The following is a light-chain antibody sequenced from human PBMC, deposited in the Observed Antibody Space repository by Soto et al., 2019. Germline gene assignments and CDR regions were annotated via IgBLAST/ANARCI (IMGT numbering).Light chain of an antibody. Sequence: IQLTQSPSSLSASVGDRVTITCRASQGISSYLAWYQQKPGKAPKLLIFAASTLQSGVPSRFSGSGSGTDVTLTIRSLQPEDFGTYYCEQLDSYPFTFGPGTKVDVK. CDR3: EQLDSYPFT. CDR1: QGISSY. V-gene: IGKV1-9*01. J-gene: IGKJ3*01. CDR2: AAS.